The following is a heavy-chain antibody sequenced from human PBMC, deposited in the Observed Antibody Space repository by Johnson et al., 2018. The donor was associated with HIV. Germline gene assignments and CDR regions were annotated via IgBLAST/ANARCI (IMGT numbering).Heavy chain of an antibody. CDR1: GFKFSDFY. D-gene: IGHD6-6*01. CDR3: ARPDSSSARAHDAFDI. CDR2: ISSSGAGI. V-gene: IGHV3-11*04. J-gene: IGHJ3*02. Sequence: QVQLVESGGGLVQPGGSLRLSCAVSGFKFSDFYMTWIRQVPGKGLACVAYISSSGAGIYYADSVRGRFTISRDNAKNSLFLQMNSLSAEDTAIYYCARPDSSSARAHDAFDIWGQGTMVTVSS.